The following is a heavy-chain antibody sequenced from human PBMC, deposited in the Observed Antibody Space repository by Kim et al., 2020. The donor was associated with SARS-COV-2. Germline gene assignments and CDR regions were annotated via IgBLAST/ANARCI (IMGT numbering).Heavy chain of an antibody. CDR1: GGSISSGSYY. D-gene: IGHD2-2*01. CDR2: IYTSGST. Sequence: SETLSLTCTVSGGSISSGSYYWSWIRQPAGKGLEWIGRIYTSGSTNYNPSLKSRVTISVDTSKNQFSLKLSSVTAADTAVYYCASAFVPLYGMDVWGQGTTVTVSS. V-gene: IGHV4-61*02. CDR3: ASAFVPLYGMDV. J-gene: IGHJ6*02.